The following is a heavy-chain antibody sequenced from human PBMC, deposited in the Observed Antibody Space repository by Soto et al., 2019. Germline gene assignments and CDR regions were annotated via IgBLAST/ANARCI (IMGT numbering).Heavy chain of an antibody. D-gene: IGHD3-10*02. V-gene: IGHV4-38-2*01. Sequence: SETLSLTCAVSGYSISSGYYWGWIRQPPGKGLEWIGSIYHSGSTYYNPSLKSRVTISVDTSKNQFSLKLSSVTAADTAVYYCPSGYYDGGGYWGQGTLVTVSS. J-gene: IGHJ4*02. CDR1: GYSISSGYY. CDR3: PSGYYDGGGY. CDR2: IYHSGST.